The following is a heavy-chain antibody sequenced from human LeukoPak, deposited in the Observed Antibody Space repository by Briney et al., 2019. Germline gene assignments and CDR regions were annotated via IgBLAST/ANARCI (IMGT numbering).Heavy chain of an antibody. CDR3: ARESCLNAVCYTGEGAFDI. D-gene: IGHD2-8*01. CDR2: IYFGTKNI. Sequence: GRSLRLSCAASGFSFSSYGLHWVRQAPGKGLEWVAVIYFGTKNIHYADSVKGRFTVSRDDSKNTLYLQMNSLRAEDTAVYYCARESCLNAVCYTGEGAFDIWGQGTMVTVSS. V-gene: IGHV3-33*01. J-gene: IGHJ3*02. CDR1: GFSFSSYG.